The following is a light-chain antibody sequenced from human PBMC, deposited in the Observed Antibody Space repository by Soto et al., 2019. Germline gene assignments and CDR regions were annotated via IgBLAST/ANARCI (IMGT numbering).Light chain of an antibody. Sequence: QSVLTQPRSVSGSPGQSVTISCTGTSSDVGGHTFVSWYQLHPGTAPKLIIFDVSKRPSGVPDRFSGSKSGNTASLTISGLQVEDEADYHCCSYAGRNTYVFGTGTKLTVL. V-gene: IGLV2-11*01. CDR2: DVS. CDR3: CSYAGRNTYV. CDR1: SSDVGGHTF. J-gene: IGLJ1*01.